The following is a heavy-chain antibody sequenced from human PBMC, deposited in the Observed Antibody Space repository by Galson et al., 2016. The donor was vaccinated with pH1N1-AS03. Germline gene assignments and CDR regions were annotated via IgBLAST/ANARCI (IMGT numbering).Heavy chain of an antibody. V-gene: IGHV3-33*06. D-gene: IGHD6-19*01. CDR3: AKDDYSSAWYGGISDY. Sequence: SLRLSCAASGFIFSSHGIHWVRQAPGKGLEWVALIWNHGKSKYYADSVKGRFTISRDDSKNTVYLQMSSLRAEDTAVYYCAKDDYSSAWYGGISDYWGQGTLVTVSS. CDR1: GFIFSSHG. J-gene: IGHJ4*02. CDR2: IWNHGKSK.